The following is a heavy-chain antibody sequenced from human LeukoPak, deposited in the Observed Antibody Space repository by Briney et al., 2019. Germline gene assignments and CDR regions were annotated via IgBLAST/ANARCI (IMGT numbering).Heavy chain of an antibody. CDR3: ARRLSLAGGTEYFDY. J-gene: IGHJ4*02. D-gene: IGHD3-16*01. CDR2: INPNSGGT. CDR1: GYTFTGYY. V-gene: IGHV1-2*02. Sequence: ASVKVSCKASGYTFTGYYMHRVRQAPGQGLEWMGWINPNSGGTNYAQKFQGRVTMTRDTSISTAYMELSRLRSDDTAVYYCARRLSLAGGTEYFDYWGQGTLVTVSS.